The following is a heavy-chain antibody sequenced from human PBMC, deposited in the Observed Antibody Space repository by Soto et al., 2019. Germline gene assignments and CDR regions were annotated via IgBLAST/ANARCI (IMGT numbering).Heavy chain of an antibody. CDR3: ARQQHLPEVFDY. J-gene: IGHJ4*02. V-gene: IGHV1-8*01. Sequence: ASVKVSCKASGYTFSSYDINWVRQATGQGLEWMGWMNPNSGNTGYAQKFQGRVTMTRNTSISTAYMELSSLRSEDAAVYYCARQQHLPEVFDYWDQGTLVTVSS. CDR2: MNPNSGNT. D-gene: IGHD6-13*01. CDR1: GYTFSSYD.